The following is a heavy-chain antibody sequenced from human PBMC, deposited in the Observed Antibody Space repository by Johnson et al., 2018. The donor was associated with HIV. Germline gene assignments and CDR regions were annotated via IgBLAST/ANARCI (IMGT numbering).Heavy chain of an antibody. V-gene: IGHV3-30*03. Sequence: QLVESGGGVVPPGGSQRLSCAASGFTFSSYGMHWVRQAPGKGLEWVALISYDGNNKYYVDSVKGRFTISRDNSKNTLYLQMNSLRSEDTAVYYCARVATFGVVISDAFDIWGQGTMVTVSS. J-gene: IGHJ3*02. CDR2: ISYDGNNK. CDR1: GFTFSSYG. CDR3: ARVATFGVVISDAFDI. D-gene: IGHD3-3*01.